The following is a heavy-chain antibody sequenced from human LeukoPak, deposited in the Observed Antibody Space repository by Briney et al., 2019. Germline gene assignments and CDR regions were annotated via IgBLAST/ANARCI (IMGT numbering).Heavy chain of an antibody. V-gene: IGHV4-59*08. Sequence: SETLSLTCTVSGGSISSYYWSWIRQPPGKGLEWIGYIYYSGSTNYNPSLKSRVTISVDTSKNQFSLKLSSVTAADTAVYYCARHRLSRDGYNDLKGAFDIWGQGTMVTVSS. CDR3: ARHRLSRDGYNDLKGAFDI. D-gene: IGHD5-24*01. J-gene: IGHJ3*02. CDR2: IYYSGST. CDR1: GGSISSYY.